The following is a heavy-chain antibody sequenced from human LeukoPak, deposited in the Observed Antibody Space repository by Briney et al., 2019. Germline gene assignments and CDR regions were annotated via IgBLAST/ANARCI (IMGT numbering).Heavy chain of an antibody. Sequence: SETLSLTCTVSGGSISSHDWTWIRQPAGKGLEWIGRIYISGSPNYNPSLKSRVTMSVDTSKNQFSLKLSSVTAADTAVYYWARDMSSGWQLGWFDTWGQGTLVTVSS. D-gene: IGHD6-19*01. CDR2: IYISGSP. CDR1: GGSISSHD. J-gene: IGHJ5*02. V-gene: IGHV4-4*07. CDR3: ARDMSSGWQLGWFDT.